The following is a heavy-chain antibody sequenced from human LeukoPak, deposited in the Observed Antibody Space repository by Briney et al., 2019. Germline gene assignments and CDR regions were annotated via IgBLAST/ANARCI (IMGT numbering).Heavy chain of an antibody. J-gene: IGHJ4*02. CDR1: GFTFSSYW. D-gene: IGHD6-6*01. V-gene: IGHV3-74*01. CDR3: ARVDAALDY. Sequence: RAGGSLRLSCAVSGFTFSSYWVDWVRQAPGKGLVWVSRINTDGSSTNYADSVKGRFTISRDNAKNTLYLQMNSLRAEDTAIYYCARVDAALDYWGQGTLVTVSS. CDR2: INTDGSST.